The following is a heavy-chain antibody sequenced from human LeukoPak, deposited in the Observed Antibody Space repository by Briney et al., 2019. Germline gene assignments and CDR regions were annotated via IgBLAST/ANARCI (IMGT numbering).Heavy chain of an antibody. CDR3: ARQHPDYFPTNWFDP. J-gene: IGHJ5*02. Sequence: TSETLSLTCGVSGYPISSGYYWGWIRQPPGKGLEWIGSFYHSGSTYYNPSLKSRVTISVDTSKNQFSLKLSSVTAADTAIYYCARQHPDYFPTNWFDPWGQGTLVIVSS. CDR2: FYHSGST. V-gene: IGHV4-38-2*01. D-gene: IGHD2/OR15-2a*01. CDR1: GYPISSGYY.